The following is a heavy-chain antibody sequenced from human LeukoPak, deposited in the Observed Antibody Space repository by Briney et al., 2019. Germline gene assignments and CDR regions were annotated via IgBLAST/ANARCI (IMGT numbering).Heavy chain of an antibody. Sequence: GGSLRLSCVVSGFTFRSYWMHWVRQVPGKGLVWVSRSNSDGSSTNYADSVKGRFTISRDNAKNTLYLQMNSLRAEDTAVYYCARDFVGGLGGFDIWGQGAMVTVSS. V-gene: IGHV3-74*01. D-gene: IGHD2-15*01. J-gene: IGHJ3*02. CDR2: SNSDGSST. CDR3: ARDFVGGLGGFDI. CDR1: GFTFRSYW.